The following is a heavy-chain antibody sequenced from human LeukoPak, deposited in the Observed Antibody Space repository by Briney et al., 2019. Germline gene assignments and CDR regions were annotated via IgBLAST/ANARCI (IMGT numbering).Heavy chain of an antibody. D-gene: IGHD1-26*01. CDR1: GFTFSDYY. V-gene: IGHV3-11*03. CDR2: ISSSSSYT. Sequence: PGGSLRLSCAASGFTFSDYYMSWIRQAPGKGLEWVSYISSSSSYTYYADSVKGRFAISRDNSKNTLYLHMNSLRAEDTAVYYCARKTQGTYYPLDYWGQGTLVTVSS. J-gene: IGHJ4*02. CDR3: ARKTQGTYYPLDY.